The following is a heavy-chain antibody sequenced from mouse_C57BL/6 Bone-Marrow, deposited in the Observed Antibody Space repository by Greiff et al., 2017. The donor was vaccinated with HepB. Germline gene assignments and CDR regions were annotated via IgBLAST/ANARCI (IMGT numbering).Heavy chain of an antibody. CDR1: GYTFTDYY. J-gene: IGHJ2*01. V-gene: IGHV1-26*01. D-gene: IGHD2-4*01. Sequence: VQLQQSGPELVKPGASVKISCKASGYTFTDYYMNWVKQSHGKSLEWIGDINPNNGGTSYNQKFKGKATLTVDKSSSTAYMELRSLTSEDSAVYYCARRSNIYDYDYWGQGTTLTVSS. CDR2: INPNNGGT. CDR3: ARRSNIYDYDY.